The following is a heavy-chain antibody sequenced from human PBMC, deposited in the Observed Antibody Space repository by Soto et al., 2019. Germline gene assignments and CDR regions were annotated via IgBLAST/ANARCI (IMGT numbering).Heavy chain of an antibody. CDR1: GFTFDDYA. J-gene: IGHJ6*03. V-gene: IGHV3-9*01. D-gene: IGHD3-10*01. Sequence: EVQLVESGGGLVQPGRSLRLSCAASGFTFDDYAMHWVRQAPGKGLEWVSGISWNSGSIGYAGSVKGRFTICRDNAKNSLYLQINSRRAEDTALYYCAKDTEGSGSYYLGDYYYYMDVWGKGTTVTVSS. CDR2: ISWNSGSI. CDR3: AKDTEGSGSYYLGDYYYYMDV.